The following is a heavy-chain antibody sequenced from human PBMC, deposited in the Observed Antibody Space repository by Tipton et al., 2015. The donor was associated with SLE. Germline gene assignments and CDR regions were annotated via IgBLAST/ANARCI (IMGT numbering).Heavy chain of an antibody. J-gene: IGHJ3*02. V-gene: IGHV4-39*07. Sequence: TLSLTCTVSGGSISSSSYYWGWILQPPGKGLERIGSIFYSGSTYYNPSLKSRVTISVDTSKNQFSLKLSSVTAADTAVYYCAGTYSSGWSDAFDIWGQGKMVTVPS. D-gene: IGHD6-19*01. CDR1: GGSISSSSYY. CDR2: IFYSGST. CDR3: AGTYSSGWSDAFDI.